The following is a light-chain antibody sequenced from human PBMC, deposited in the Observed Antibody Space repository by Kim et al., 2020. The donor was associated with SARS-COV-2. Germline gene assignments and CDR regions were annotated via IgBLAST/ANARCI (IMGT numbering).Light chain of an antibody. CDR1: SGGIDDNY. CDR2: EDD. J-gene: IGLJ2*01. CDR3: QSYNRDNVI. V-gene: IGLV6-57*04. Sequence: NFMLTQPHSVSESPGKTVTISCTRSSGGIDDNYVQWYQQRPGGVPTTVIYEDDQRPSGVSDRFSGSIDNSSNSASLTISGLRTEDEADYYCQSYNRDNVIFGGGTKLTVL.